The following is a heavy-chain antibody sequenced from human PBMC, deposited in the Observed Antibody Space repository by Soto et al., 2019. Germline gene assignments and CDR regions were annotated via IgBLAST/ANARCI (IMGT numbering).Heavy chain of an antibody. D-gene: IGHD3-22*01. Sequence: LRLSCAASGFTFSSYWMHWVRQAPGKGLVWVSRINSDGSSTSYADSVKGRFTISRDNAKNTLYLQMNSLRAEDTAVYYCARVEINYYYDSSGYLNWGQGTLVTVSS. J-gene: IGHJ4*02. CDR2: INSDGSST. CDR1: GFTFSSYW. V-gene: IGHV3-74*01. CDR3: ARVEINYYYDSSGYLN.